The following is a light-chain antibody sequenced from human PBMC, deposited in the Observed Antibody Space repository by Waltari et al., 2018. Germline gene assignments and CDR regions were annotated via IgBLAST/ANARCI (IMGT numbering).Light chain of an antibody. V-gene: IGKV3-11*01. CDR2: EAS. Sequence: EIVLTQSPATLSLSPGERATPSCRASQSVSTYLAWYQQKPGQAPRLLIYEASNRATGIPARFSGSGSGTDFTLTINSLEPEDFGVYYCQQRSNWPQLTFGGGTKVEIK. CDR3: QQRSNWPQLT. J-gene: IGKJ4*01. CDR1: QSVSTY.